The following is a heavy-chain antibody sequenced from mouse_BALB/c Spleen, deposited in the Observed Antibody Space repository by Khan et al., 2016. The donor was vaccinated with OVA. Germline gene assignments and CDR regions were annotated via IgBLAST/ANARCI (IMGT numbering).Heavy chain of an antibody. CDR1: GYTFTSYT. CDR3: VRDGAYHRNDGWFAY. CDR2: INLSNGYT. D-gene: IGHD2-14*01. Sequence: QVQLQQSGAELARPGASVKMSCKASGYTFTSYTIHWIKKRPGQGLEWIGYINLSNGYTNSNQKFKDKATLTTDKSSTTAYLQLSSLTSDDSAVYNCVRDGAYHRNDGWFAYWGQGTLVTVSA. J-gene: IGHJ3*01. V-gene: IGHV1-4*01.